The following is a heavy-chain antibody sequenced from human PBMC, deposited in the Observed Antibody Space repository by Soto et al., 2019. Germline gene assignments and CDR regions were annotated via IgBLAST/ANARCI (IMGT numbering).Heavy chain of an antibody. Sequence: QVQLVQSGAEVKKPGASVTVSCKTSGYTFSNYGINWVRQAPGQGLEWMGWISGYNGNTNYAQTVQGRVPMTTDTSTGTVYMERRSLKSYDTAIYHCSRFIMVGGWFDPNYYHGMDVWGQGTTVTVSS. CDR3: SRFIMVGGWFDPNYYHGMDV. D-gene: IGHD6-19*01. CDR2: ISGYNGNT. CDR1: GYTFSNYG. V-gene: IGHV1-18*01. J-gene: IGHJ6*02.